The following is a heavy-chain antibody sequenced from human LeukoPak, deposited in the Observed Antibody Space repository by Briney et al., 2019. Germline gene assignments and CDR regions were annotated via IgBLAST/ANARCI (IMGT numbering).Heavy chain of an antibody. V-gene: IGHV3-74*01. CDR3: ASASSHRIAAGGDY. J-gene: IGHJ4*02. CDR2: GSSDGSSG. D-gene: IGHD6-13*01. Sequence: RGSLRLSCSASGFTFSNYWMHWVRQAPGKGLVWVSRGSSDGSSGNYAASVKGRFTISRDNAKNTLYLQMNSLRAADTAVYYCASASSHRIAAGGDYWGQGPLVTVSS. CDR1: GFTFSNYW.